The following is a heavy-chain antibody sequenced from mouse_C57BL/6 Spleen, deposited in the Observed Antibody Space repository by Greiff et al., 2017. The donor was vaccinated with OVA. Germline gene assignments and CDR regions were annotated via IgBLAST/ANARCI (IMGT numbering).Heavy chain of an antibody. CDR2: ISSGSSTI. Sequence: EVQRVESGGGLVKPGGSLKLSCAASGFTFSDYGMHWVRQAPEKGLEWVAYISSGSSTIYYADTVKGRFTISRDNAKNTLFLQMTSLRSEDTAMYYCARGDDWAWFAYWGQGTLVTVSA. V-gene: IGHV5-17*01. CDR3: ARGDDWAWFAY. CDR1: GFTFSDYG. D-gene: IGHD4-1*01. J-gene: IGHJ3*01.